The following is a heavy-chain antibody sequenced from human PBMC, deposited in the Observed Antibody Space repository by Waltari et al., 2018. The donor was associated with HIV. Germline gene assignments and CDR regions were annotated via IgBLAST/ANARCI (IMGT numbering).Heavy chain of an antibody. CDR3: AGVTVVVPAADACYYYCCIDV. D-gene: IGHD2-2*01. CDR2: INHNSSGT. CDR1: GYPFIGYY. Sequence: VQLVQSGAAVKKPGASVKVSCKASGYPFIGYYMHCVRQAPAQGLEWMGWINHNSSGTNEGEECQGRLTMTRNTSSITTCMALSMQRSEGTVADYVAGVTVVVPAADACYYYCCIDVCSQCTT. V-gene: IGHV1-2*02. J-gene: IGHJ6*02.